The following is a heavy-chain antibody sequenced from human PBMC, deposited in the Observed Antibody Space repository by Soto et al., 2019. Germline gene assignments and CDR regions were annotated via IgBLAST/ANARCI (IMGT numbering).Heavy chain of an antibody. CDR3: ARVNYYDSSGYIYGMDV. V-gene: IGHV3-48*02. J-gene: IGHJ6*02. D-gene: IGHD3-22*01. Sequence: HPGGSLRLSCAASGFTFSSYSMNWVRQAPGKGLEWVSYISSSSSTIYYADSVKGRFTISRDNAKNSLYLQMNSLRDEDTAVYYCARVNYYDSSGYIYGMDVWGQGTTVTVSS. CDR2: ISSSSSTI. CDR1: GFTFSSYS.